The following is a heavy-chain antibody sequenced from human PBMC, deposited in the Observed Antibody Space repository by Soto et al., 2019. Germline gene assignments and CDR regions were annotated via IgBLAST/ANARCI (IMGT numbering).Heavy chain of an antibody. V-gene: IGHV1-18*01. D-gene: IGHD2-21*01. Sequence: ASVKVSCKASGYTFTSYGISWVRQAPGQGLEWMGWISAYNGNTNYAQKLQGRVTMTTDTSTSTAYMELRSLRSDDTAVYYCAREGDELRDTYATFDYWGQGSLVTVCS. CDR1: GYTFTSYG. CDR3: AREGDELRDTYATFDY. CDR2: ISAYNGNT. J-gene: IGHJ4*02.